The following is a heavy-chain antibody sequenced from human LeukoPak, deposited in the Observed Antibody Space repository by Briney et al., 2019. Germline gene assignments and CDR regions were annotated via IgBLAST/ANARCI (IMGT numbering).Heavy chain of an antibody. D-gene: IGHD4-11*01. CDR3: ASGADYSNIYYYYGMDV. CDR1: GFTFSGSA. CDR2: IRSKANSYAT. Sequence: GGSLRLSCAASGFTFSGSAMHWVRQASGKGLEWVGRIRSKANSYATAYAASVKGRFTISRDDSKNTAYLQMNSLKTEDTAVYYCASGADYSNIYYYYGMDVWGQGTTVTVSS. V-gene: IGHV3-73*01. J-gene: IGHJ6*02.